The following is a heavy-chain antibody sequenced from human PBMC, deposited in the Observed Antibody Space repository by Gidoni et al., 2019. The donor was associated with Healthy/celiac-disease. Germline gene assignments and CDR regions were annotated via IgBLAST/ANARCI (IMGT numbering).Heavy chain of an antibody. V-gene: IGHV3-48*03. J-gene: IGHJ6*02. CDR3: ARVKLPQGLGMDV. CDR1: GFTFSSYE. CDR2: ISSSGSTI. Sequence: EVQLVESGGGLVQPGGSLRLSCAASGFTFSSYEMNWVRQAPGKGLEWVSYISSSGSTIYYADSVKGRFTISRDNAKNSLYLQMNSLRSEDTAVYYCARVKLPQGLGMDVWGQGTTVTVSS. D-gene: IGHD2-21*01.